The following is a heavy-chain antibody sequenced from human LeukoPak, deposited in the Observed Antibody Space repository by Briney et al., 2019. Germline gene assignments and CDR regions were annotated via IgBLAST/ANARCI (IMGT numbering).Heavy chain of an antibody. D-gene: IGHD3-10*01. CDR1: GGPISSGGYY. CDR2: IYSSGTT. V-gene: IGHV4-31*03. J-gene: IGHJ4*02. Sequence: SETLSLTCTVSGGPISSGGYYWSWIRQHPGRGLEWIGYIYSSGTTYYNPSLKSRVTISVDTSKNQFSLKLSSVTAADTAVYYCARDPGIRRSEMRFDYWGQGTLVTVSS. CDR3: ARDPGIRRSEMRFDY.